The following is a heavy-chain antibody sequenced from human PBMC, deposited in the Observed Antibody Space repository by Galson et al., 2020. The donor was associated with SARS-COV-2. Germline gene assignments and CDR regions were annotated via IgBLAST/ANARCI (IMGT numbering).Heavy chain of an antibody. Sequence: GGSLSLYCAASGFTFGDFWMSWVRQAPGKGLEWVAHIRNDGNEKYYVDSVKGRFTISRDNSRSSLYLQMNSLRVEDTAMYYCMGGHYSLWGQVTMVTVSS. CDR2: IRNDGNEK. V-gene: IGHV3-7*01. D-gene: IGHD3-10*01. CDR3: MGGHYSL. CDR1: GFTFGDFW. J-gene: IGHJ3*01.